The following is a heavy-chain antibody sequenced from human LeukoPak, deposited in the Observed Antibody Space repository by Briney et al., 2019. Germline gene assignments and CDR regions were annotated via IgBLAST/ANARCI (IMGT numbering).Heavy chain of an antibody. V-gene: IGHV5-51*01. CDR3: ARQGRIVVVTTTHDAFDI. Sequence: GESLKISCTGFGYRLTTYWLEWVRQMPGKGLEWMGIIYPGDSDARYSPSFQGQVTISVDKSISTAYLQWSSLKASDTAMYYCARQGRIVVVTTTHDAFDIWGQGTMVTVSS. D-gene: IGHD2-21*02. CDR1: GYRLTTYW. CDR2: IYPGDSDA. J-gene: IGHJ3*02.